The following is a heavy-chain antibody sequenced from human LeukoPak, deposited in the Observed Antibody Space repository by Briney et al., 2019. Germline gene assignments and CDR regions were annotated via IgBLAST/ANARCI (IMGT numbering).Heavy chain of an antibody. D-gene: IGHD3-10*01. Sequence: CXVYGGSFXGYYWSWIRQPPGKGLEWIGXINHRGSTNYNPSLKSRVTISVDTSKNQFSLKLSSVTAADTAVYYCARGSYYGSGSYYNRQYYYYGMDVWGKGTTVTVSS. CDR2: INHRGST. CDR3: ARGSYYGSGSYYNRQYYYYGMDV. V-gene: IGHV4-34*01. J-gene: IGHJ6*04. CDR1: GGSFXGYY.